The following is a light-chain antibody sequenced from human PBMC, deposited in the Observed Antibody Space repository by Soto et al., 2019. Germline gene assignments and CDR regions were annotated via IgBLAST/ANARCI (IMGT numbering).Light chain of an antibody. CDR3: ASWDGSLSVVL. J-gene: IGLJ2*01. Sequence: QSVLTQPPSASGTPGQRVTISCSGSSSNVGSSAVNWYQHIAGTAPKLLISNNNQRPSGVTDRFSGSKSGTSASLAISGLQTEDEADYYCASWDGSLSVVLFGGGTKLTVL. CDR1: SSNVGSSA. CDR2: NNN. V-gene: IGLV1-44*01.